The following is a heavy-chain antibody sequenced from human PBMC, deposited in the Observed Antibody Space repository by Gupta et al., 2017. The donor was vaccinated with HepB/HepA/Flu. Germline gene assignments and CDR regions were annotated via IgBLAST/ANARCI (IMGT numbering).Heavy chain of an antibody. CDR3: VRETYYYGSGHFDS. CDR1: GGSIRSSHYF. V-gene: IGHV4-39*02. CDR2: VYYTGST. Sequence: QLQLQESSPGLVKPSETVSLTCTVSGGSIRSSHYFWGWIRQPPGKGLEWIGSVYYTGSTSYNASLNSRLTISVDTSNNQFSLKLSSVTATDTAVFFCVRETYYYGSGHFDSWGQGTLVTVSS. D-gene: IGHD3-10*01. J-gene: IGHJ4*02.